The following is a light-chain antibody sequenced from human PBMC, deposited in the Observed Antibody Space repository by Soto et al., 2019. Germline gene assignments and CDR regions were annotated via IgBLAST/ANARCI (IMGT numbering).Light chain of an antibody. J-gene: IGKJ1*01. CDR1: QNIGSN. CDR2: GAS. Sequence: EVVMTQSPATLSASPGERVILSCRASQNIGSNLAWYQQRPGQAPRLLMYGASTRATETPARFSGSGSGTEFTLTISGLQSEDFAVYYCQQYSIWRTFGQGTKVDIK. CDR3: QQYSIWRT. V-gene: IGKV3-15*01.